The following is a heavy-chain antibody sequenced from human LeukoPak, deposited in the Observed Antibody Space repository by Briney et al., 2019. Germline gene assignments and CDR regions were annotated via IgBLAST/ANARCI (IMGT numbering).Heavy chain of an antibody. CDR2: IYSSGST. CDR3: ARGPVVRGGYNWFDP. Sequence: SETLSLTCTVSGGSINSHYWSWIRQPAGKGLEWIGRIYSSGSTNYSPSLKSRVTMSVDTSKNQFSLKMTSVTAADTAVYYCARGPVVRGGYNWFDPWGQGTLVTVSS. J-gene: IGHJ5*02. CDR1: GGSINSHY. V-gene: IGHV4-4*07. D-gene: IGHD3-10*01.